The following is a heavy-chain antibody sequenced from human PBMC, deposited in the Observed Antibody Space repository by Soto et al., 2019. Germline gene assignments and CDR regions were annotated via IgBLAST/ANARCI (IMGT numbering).Heavy chain of an antibody. D-gene: IGHD2-21*02. Sequence: ASVKVSCKVSGYTLTELSMHWVRQAPGKGLEWMGGFDPEDGETIYAQKFQGRVTMTEDTSTDTAYMELSSLRPEDTAVYYCATVSVVVTALDYYGMDVWGQGTTVTVSS. J-gene: IGHJ6*02. CDR3: ATVSVVVTALDYYGMDV. V-gene: IGHV1-24*01. CDR2: FDPEDGET. CDR1: GYTLTELS.